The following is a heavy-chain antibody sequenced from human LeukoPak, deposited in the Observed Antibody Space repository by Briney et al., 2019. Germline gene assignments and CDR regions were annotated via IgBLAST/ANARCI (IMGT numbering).Heavy chain of an antibody. J-gene: IGHJ4*02. D-gene: IGHD3-22*01. Sequence: GGSLRLSCAASGFTFSSYGMHWVRQAPGKGLEWVAVISYDGSNKYYADSVKGRFTISRDNSKNTLYLQMNSLRAEDTAVYYCAKLPYDSSGYYYIYWGQGTLVTVSS. CDR2: ISYDGSNK. CDR1: GFTFSSYG. CDR3: AKLPYDSSGYYYIY. V-gene: IGHV3-30*18.